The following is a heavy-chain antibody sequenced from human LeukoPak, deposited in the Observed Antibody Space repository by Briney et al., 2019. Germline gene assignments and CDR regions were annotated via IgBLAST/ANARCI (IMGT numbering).Heavy chain of an antibody. V-gene: IGHV3-53*01. Sequence: GGSLRLSCAASGFTVSSNYMSWVRQAPGKGLEWVSVIYSGGSTYYADSVKGRFTISRDNSKNTLYLQMNSLRAEDTAVYYCARWRHYDILTGYYTSWYFDYWGQGTLVTVSS. CDR1: GFTVSSNY. D-gene: IGHD3-9*01. CDR2: IYSGGST. J-gene: IGHJ4*02. CDR3: ARWRHYDILTGYYTSWYFDY.